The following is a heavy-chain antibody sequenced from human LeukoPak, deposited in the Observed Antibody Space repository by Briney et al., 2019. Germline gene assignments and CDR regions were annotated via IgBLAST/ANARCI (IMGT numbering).Heavy chain of an antibody. V-gene: IGHV3-30-3*01. CDR1: GGTFSSYA. D-gene: IGHD3-22*01. CDR2: ISYDGSNK. CDR3: ARDYDSSGYYYGGGHYFDY. Sequence: SCKASGGTFSSYAMHWVRQAPGKGLEWVAVISYDGSNKYYADSVRGRFTISRDNSKNTLYLQMNSLRAEDTAVYYCARDYDSSGYYYGGGHYFDYWGQGTLVTVSS. J-gene: IGHJ4*02.